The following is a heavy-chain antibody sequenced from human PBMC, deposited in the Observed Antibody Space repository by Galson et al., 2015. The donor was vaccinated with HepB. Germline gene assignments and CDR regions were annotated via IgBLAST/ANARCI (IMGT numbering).Heavy chain of an antibody. CDR3: AKDGIMVANNPYHFHY. CDR1: GFSFTRYA. Sequence: SLRLSCAASGFSFTRYAMTWVRQAPGKGLEWVSSITSSGGNSYYTDSVKGRFTVSRDNSKNTLLLKLNSLRAEDTAMYFCAKDGIMVANNPYHFHYWGQGTQVTVSS. J-gene: IGHJ4*02. V-gene: IGHV3-23*01. D-gene: IGHD2-15*01. CDR2: ITSSGGNS.